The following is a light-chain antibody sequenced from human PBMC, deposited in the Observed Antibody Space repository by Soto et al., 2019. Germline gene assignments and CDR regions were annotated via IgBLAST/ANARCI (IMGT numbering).Light chain of an antibody. CDR1: SGHSSYA. CDR3: QTWGTGIVV. J-gene: IGLJ2*01. Sequence: QPVRTQSPSASASLGASVKLTCTLSSGHSSYAIAWHQQQPEKGPRYLMKLNSDGSHSKGDGIPDGFSGSSSGAERYLTISSLQSEDEADYYCQTWGTGIVVFGGGTKLTVL. CDR2: LNSDGSH. V-gene: IGLV4-69*01.